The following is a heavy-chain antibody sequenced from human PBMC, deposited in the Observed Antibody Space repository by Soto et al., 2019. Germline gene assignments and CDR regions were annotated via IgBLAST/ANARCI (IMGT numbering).Heavy chain of an antibody. CDR1: GFTFSSYG. D-gene: IGHD3-3*01. CDR2: IPYDGSNK. J-gene: IGHJ3*02. V-gene: IGHV3-30*18. CDR3: AKLGVVADAFDI. Sequence: GGSLRLSCAASGFTFSSYGMHWVRQAPGKGLEWVAVIPYDGSNKYYADSVKGRFTISRDNSKNTLYLQMNSLRAEDTAVYYCAKLGVVADAFDIWGQGTMVTVSS.